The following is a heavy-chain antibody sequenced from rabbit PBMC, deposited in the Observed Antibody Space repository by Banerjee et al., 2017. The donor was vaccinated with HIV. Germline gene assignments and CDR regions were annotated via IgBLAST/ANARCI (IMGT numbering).Heavy chain of an antibody. V-gene: IGHV1S45*01. CDR2: IYAGSSGST. J-gene: IGHJ4*01. Sequence: QEQLEESGGDLVKPGASLTLTCTASGFSFSSSYWICWVRQAPGKGLEWIACIYAGSSGSTYYASWAKGRFTISKTSSTTVTLQMTSLTAADTATYFCARGVTRANLWGPGTLVTVS. D-gene: IGHD5-1*01. CDR1: GFSFSSSYW. CDR3: ARGVTRANL.